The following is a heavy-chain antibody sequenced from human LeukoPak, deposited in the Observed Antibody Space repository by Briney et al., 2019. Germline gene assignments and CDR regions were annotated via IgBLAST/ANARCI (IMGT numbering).Heavy chain of an antibody. CDR3: ARMITFGGADYGMDV. CDR1: GYTFTSYD. V-gene: IGHV1-8*01. J-gene: IGHJ6*02. D-gene: IGHD3-16*01. Sequence: ASVKVSCKASGYTFTSYDINWVRQATGQGLEWMGWMNPNSGNTDYAQKFQGRVTMTRNTSISTAYMELSSLRSEDTAVYYCARMITFGGADYGMDVWGQGTTVTVSS. CDR2: MNPNSGNT.